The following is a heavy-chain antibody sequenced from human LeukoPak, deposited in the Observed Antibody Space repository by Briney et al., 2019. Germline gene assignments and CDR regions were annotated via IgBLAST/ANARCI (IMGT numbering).Heavy chain of an antibody. Sequence: GASVKVSCKASGYTFTGYNMHWVRQAPGQGLEWLGWINPNTGGTNYAEKFQGRVTMTRDTSISTAYMELSRLRSDDTAVYYCAVDKQRTLTFDYWGQGTLVTVSS. J-gene: IGHJ4*02. CDR1: GYTFTGYN. CDR3: AVDKQRTLTFDY. D-gene: IGHD4-17*01. CDR2: INPNTGGT. V-gene: IGHV1-2*02.